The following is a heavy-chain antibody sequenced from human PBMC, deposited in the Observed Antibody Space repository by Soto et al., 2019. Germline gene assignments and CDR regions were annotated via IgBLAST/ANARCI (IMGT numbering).Heavy chain of an antibody. Sequence: SETLSLTCTVSGGSISSGANYWSWIRQEPGKGLDWIGYTYYSGTTYYNPSLKSRVTISLDTSKNQFSLNLSSVTAADTAVYYCASFRLYAYFQHWGQGTLVTVSS. V-gene: IGHV4-31*03. J-gene: IGHJ1*01. CDR1: GGSISSGANY. CDR3: ASFRLYAYFQH. D-gene: IGHD3-16*01. CDR2: TYYSGTT.